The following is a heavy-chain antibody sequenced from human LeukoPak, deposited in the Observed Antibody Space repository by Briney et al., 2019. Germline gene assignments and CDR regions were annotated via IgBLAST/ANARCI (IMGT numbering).Heavy chain of an antibody. CDR1: GGSISSGSYY. V-gene: IGHV4-61*02. CDR2: IYTSGST. J-gene: IGHJ5*02. CDR3: ASLSEYCSAGSCYLGWFDP. D-gene: IGHD2-15*01. Sequence: PSETLSLTCTVSGGSISSGSYYWSWIRQPAGKGLEWIGRIYTSGSTNYNPSLKSRVTISVDTSKNQFSLKLNSVTAADTAVYYCASLSEYCSAGSCYLGWFDPWGQGTLVTVSS.